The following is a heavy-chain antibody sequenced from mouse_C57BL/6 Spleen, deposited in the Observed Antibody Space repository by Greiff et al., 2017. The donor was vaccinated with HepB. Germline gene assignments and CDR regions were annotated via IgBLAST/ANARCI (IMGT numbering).Heavy chain of an antibody. CDR2: FHPYNDDT. Sequence: VQLVESGAELVKPGASVKMSCKASGYTFTTYPIEWMKQNHGKSLEWIGNFHPYNDDTKYNEKFKGKATLTVEKSSSTVYLELSRLTSDDSAVYYCARRGDYGSSPYYFDYWGQGTTLTVSS. J-gene: IGHJ2*01. D-gene: IGHD1-1*01. CDR1: GYTFTTYP. V-gene: IGHV1-47*01. CDR3: ARRGDYGSSPYYFDY.